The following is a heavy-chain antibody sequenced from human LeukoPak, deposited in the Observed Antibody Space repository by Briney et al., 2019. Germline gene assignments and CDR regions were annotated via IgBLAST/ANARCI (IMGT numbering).Heavy chain of an antibody. V-gene: IGHV4-30-2*01. CDR2: IYHSGST. Sequence: SQTLSLTCAVSGGSISSGGYSWSWIRQPPGKGLEWIGYIYHSGSTYYNPSLKSRVTISVDRSKNQFSLKLSSVTAADTAVYYCARHARIAVAGNWFDPWGQGTLVTVSS. CDR3: ARHARIAVAGNWFDP. D-gene: IGHD6-19*01. CDR1: GGSISSGGYS. J-gene: IGHJ5*02.